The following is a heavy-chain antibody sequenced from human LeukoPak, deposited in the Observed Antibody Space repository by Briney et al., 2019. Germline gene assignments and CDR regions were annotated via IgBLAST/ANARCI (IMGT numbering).Heavy chain of an antibody. J-gene: IGHJ4*02. V-gene: IGHV1-46*01. CDR3: VREESGGYFDY. CDR2: IAPSVDTT. CDR1: GFTFTNYL. Sequence: ASVKVSCKSSGFTFTNYLLHWVRQAPGQGLEWVGRIAPSVDTTNYAQKFRDRVTMTRDTSTSTVYMELRSLRSEHTAVYSCVREESGGYFDYWGQGTLVSVSS. D-gene: IGHD2-8*02.